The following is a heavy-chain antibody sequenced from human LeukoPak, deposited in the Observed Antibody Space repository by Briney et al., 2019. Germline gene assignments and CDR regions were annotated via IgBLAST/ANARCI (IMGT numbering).Heavy chain of an antibody. CDR2: ISGSGGST. V-gene: IGHV3-23*01. J-gene: IGHJ4*02. Sequence: GGSLRLSCAASGFTFSSYAMSWVRQAPGKGLEWVSAISGSGGSTYYADSVKGRFTISRDNSKNTLYLQMNSLRAEDTAVYYCAKDRCSGGSCYSGYFDYWGRGTLVTVSS. CDR1: GFTFSSYA. CDR3: AKDRCSGGSCYSGYFDY. D-gene: IGHD2-15*01.